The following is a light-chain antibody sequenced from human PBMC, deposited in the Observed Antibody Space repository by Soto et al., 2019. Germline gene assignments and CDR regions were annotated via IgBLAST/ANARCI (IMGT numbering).Light chain of an antibody. CDR1: SSDVGSYNY. V-gene: IGLV2-14*01. J-gene: IGLJ2*01. CDR2: DVS. Sequence: QSALTQPASVSGSPGQSITISCTGTSSDVGSYNYVSWYQQYPGKAPKLMIHDVSNRPSGVSYRFSGSKSGNTASLTISGLQAEDEADYYCSSYTTSSTHVVFGGGTKVTVL. CDR3: SSYTTSSTHVV.